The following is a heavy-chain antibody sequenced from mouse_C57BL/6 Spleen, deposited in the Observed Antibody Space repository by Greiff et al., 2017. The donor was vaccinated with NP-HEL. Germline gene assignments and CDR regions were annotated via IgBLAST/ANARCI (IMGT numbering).Heavy chain of an antibody. V-gene: IGHV3-6*01. D-gene: IGHD2-4*01. CDR1: GYSITSGYY. Sequence: DVKLQESGPGLVKPSQSLSLTCSVTGYSITSGYYWNWIRQFPGNKLEWMGYISYDGSNNYNPSLKNRISITRDTSKNQFFLKLNSVTTEDTATYYCARGHYDYWYFDVWGTGTTVTVSS. J-gene: IGHJ1*03. CDR3: ARGHYDYWYFDV. CDR2: ISYDGSN.